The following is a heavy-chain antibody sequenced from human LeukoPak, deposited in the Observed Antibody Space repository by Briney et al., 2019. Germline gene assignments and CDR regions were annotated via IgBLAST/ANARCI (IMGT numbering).Heavy chain of an antibody. D-gene: IGHD3-10*01. Sequence: GSLRLSCAASGFTVSSNYMSWIRQPPGKGLEWIGYIYYSGSTNYNPSLKSRVTISVDTSKNQFSLKLSSVTAADTAVYYCARDYGSGSYYNDAFDIWGQGTMVTVSS. CDR3: ARDYGSGSYYNDAFDI. V-gene: IGHV4-59*02. CDR1: GFTVSSNY. J-gene: IGHJ3*02. CDR2: IYYSGST.